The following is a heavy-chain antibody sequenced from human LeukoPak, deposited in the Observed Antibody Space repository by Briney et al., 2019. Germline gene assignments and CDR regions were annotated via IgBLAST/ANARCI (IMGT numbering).Heavy chain of an antibody. CDR2: ISYDGSNK. J-gene: IGHJ3*02. V-gene: IGHV3-30*03. CDR3: ARDSYYSYAFDI. D-gene: IGHD2-21*01. CDR1: GFTFSSYG. Sequence: GGSLRLSCAASGFTFSSYGMHWVRQAPGKGLEWVALISYDGSNKYYADSVKGRFTISRDNSKNTLYLQMNSLRAEDTAVYYCARDSYYSYAFDIWGXXXMVTVSS.